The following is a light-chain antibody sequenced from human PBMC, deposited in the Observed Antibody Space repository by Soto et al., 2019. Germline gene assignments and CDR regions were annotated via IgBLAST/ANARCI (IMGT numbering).Light chain of an antibody. CDR1: QSVSSSY. CDR2: GAS. J-gene: IGKJ5*01. Sequence: EIVFTQSPCTLSLSPGERATLSCRASQSVSSSYLAWYQQKPGQAPRLLIYGASNRATGIPERFSGSGSGTDFTLTISRLEPQDSAMYYCQQYVISVTFGQGTRLEIK. CDR3: QQYVISVT. V-gene: IGKV3-20*01.